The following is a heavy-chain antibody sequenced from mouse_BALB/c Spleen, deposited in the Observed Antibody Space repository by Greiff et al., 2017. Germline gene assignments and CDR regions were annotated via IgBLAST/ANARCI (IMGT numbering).Heavy chain of an antibody. CDR3: ARALYGNYYFDY. Sequence: EVKLLESGGGLVQPGGSLNLSCAASGFDFSRYWMSWVRQAPGKGLEWIGEINPDSSTIKYTPSLKDKFIISRDNAKNTLYLQMSKVRSEDTALYYSARALYGNYYFDYWGQGTTLTVAS. D-gene: IGHD2-10*02. V-gene: IGHV4-1*02. J-gene: IGHJ2*01. CDR1: GFDFSRYW. CDR2: INPDSSTI.